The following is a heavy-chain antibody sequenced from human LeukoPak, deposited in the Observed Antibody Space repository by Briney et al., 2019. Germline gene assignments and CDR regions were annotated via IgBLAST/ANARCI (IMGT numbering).Heavy chain of an antibody. J-gene: IGHJ4*02. CDR1: GGSFSGYY. CDR3: ARGFRY. Sequence: PSETLSLTCAVYGGSFSGYYWSWIRQPPGKGVEGIGEMNHSGSTNYNPSLKSRVTISVDTSKNQFSLKLSSVTAADTAVYYCARGFRYWGQGTLVTVSS. V-gene: IGHV4-34*01. D-gene: IGHD2/OR15-2a*01. CDR2: MNHSGST.